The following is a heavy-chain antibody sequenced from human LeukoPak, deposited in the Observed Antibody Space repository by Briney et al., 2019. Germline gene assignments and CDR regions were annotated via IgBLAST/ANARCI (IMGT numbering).Heavy chain of an antibody. J-gene: IGHJ5*01. CDR3: ARIGHDLYQTFDS. V-gene: IGHV3-66*01. CDR1: GFTVNSKH. D-gene: IGHD2-2*01. CDR2: VYSGGNR. Sequence: GGSLRLSCAASGFTVNSKHMSWIRQAPGKGLEWVSVVYSGGNRSYADSVKGRFTISRDNSKSTLYLQMNRLRAEDTAVYYCARIGHDLYQTFDSWGHGTLITVSS.